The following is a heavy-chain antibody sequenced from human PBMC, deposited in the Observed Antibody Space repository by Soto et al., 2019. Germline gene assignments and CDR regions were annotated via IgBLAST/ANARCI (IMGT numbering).Heavy chain of an antibody. V-gene: IGHV3-23*01. CDR1: GFTFSGYA. J-gene: IGHJ4*02. Sequence: VGSLRLSCVASGFTFSGYAMTWVRQAPGKGLEWVSAITGGGGSTYYADSVKGRFTISRDNSKNTLYLQMNSPRAEDTAVYYCAKRISGWYEIDYWGQGTLVTVS. CDR2: ITGGGGST. CDR3: AKRISGWYEIDY. D-gene: IGHD6-19*01.